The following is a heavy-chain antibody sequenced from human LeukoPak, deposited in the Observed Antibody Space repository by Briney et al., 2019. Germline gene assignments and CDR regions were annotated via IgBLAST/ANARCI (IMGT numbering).Heavy chain of an antibody. CDR1: RFTFSSYG. CDR3: AREDYYGSGIYGMDV. CDR2: IWYDGSNK. D-gene: IGHD3-10*01. Sequence: PGGSLRLSCAASRFTFSSYGMHWVRQAPGKGLDWVAVIWYDGSNKYYADSVKGRFTISRDNSKNTLYLQMNSLRAEDTAVYYCAREDYYGSGIYGMDVWGKGTTVTVSS. V-gene: IGHV3-33*01. J-gene: IGHJ6*04.